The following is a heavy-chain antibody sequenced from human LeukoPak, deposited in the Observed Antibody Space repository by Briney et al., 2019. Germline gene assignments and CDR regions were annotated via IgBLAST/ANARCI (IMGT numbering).Heavy chain of an antibody. D-gene: IGHD3-9*01. Sequence: SETLSLTCAVSGGFISSGGYSWSWIRQPPGKGLEWIGYIYHSGSTYYNPSLKSRVTISVDRSKNQFSLKLSSVTAADTAAYYCASSRESYYDILTGYYTPYYFDYWGQGTLVTVSS. CDR1: GGFISSGGYS. CDR3: ASSRESYYDILTGYYTPYYFDY. CDR2: IYHSGST. J-gene: IGHJ4*02. V-gene: IGHV4-30-2*01.